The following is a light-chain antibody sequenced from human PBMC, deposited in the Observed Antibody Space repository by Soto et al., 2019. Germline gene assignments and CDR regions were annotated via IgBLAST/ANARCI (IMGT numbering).Light chain of an antibody. Sequence: EIVLTQSPATLSLSPGDRATLSCRASQSVRSSLAWYQQKPGQAPRLLIYQASNRATGIPARFSGSGSGTDFTLNISSLEPEDFAVYYCQQRSHWVLTFGEGTKVEI. V-gene: IGKV3-11*01. CDR2: QAS. J-gene: IGKJ4*01. CDR1: QSVRSS. CDR3: QQRSHWVLT.